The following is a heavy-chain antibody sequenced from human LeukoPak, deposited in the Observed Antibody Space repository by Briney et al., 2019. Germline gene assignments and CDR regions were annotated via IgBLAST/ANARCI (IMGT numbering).Heavy chain of an antibody. Sequence: SETLSLTCAVYGGSFSGYYWSWIRQPPGKGLEWIGSIYHSGSTYYNPSLKSRVTLSVDTSNNQCSLKLSSVTAADTAVYYCARRGYSSGWYKRWFDPWGQGTLVTVSS. D-gene: IGHD6-19*01. CDR2: IYHSGST. CDR1: GGSFSGYY. V-gene: IGHV4-34*01. CDR3: ARRGYSSGWYKRWFDP. J-gene: IGHJ5*02.